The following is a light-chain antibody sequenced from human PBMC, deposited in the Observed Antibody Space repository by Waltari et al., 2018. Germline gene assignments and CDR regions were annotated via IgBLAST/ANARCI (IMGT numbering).Light chain of an antibody. CDR1: GSNLVAGYA. J-gene: IGLJ2*01. Sequence: QSVLTQPPSVSGAPGRRVSIPCTGSGSNLVAGYAVHWYQQHPGKAPKLLIYGTSTRPPGVPDRFFGSQAGTSASLAITALQAEDEAEYYCQSYDTSLSVVFGGGTKLTVL. CDR3: QSYDTSLSVV. V-gene: IGLV1-40*01. CDR2: GTS.